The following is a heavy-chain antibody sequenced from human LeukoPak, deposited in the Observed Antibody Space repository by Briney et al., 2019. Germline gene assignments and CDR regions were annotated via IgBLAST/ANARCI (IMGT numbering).Heavy chain of an antibody. Sequence: GESLKISCQGSGYSFTTFWIGWVRQLPGKGLEWMGIFYPGDSDTRYSPSFQGQVTISADKSISTAYLQWTSLKASDSAMYYCARTYSSSWYPPDYWGQGTLVTVSS. CDR2: FYPGDSDT. D-gene: IGHD6-13*01. CDR3: ARTYSSSWYPPDY. CDR1: GYSFTTFW. V-gene: IGHV5-51*01. J-gene: IGHJ4*02.